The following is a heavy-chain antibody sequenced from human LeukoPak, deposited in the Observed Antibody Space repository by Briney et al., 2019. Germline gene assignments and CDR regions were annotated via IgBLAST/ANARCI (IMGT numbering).Heavy chain of an antibody. CDR3: AHRGSGWSKNWFDP. J-gene: IGHJ5*02. V-gene: IGHV2-5*01. CDR1: GGSISSYYW. CDR2: IYWNDDK. D-gene: IGHD6-19*01. Sequence: TLSLTCTVSGGSISSYYWSWIRQPPGKALEWLALIYWNDDKRYSPSLKSRLTITKDTSKNQVVLTMTNMDPVDTATYYCAHRGSGWSKNWFDPWGQGTLVTVSS.